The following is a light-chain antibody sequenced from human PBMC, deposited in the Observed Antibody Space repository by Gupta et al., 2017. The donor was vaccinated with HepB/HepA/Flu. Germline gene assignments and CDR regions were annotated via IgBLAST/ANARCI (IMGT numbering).Light chain of an antibody. CDR1: QSVSSSY. Sequence: ETVLTQSPGTLSLSPGERATLSCRASQSVSSSYLAWYQQKPGQAPRLLIYGASSRATGIPDRFSGSGSGTDFTLTISRLDPEDFAVYYCQQDGGSSWTFGQGTKVEI. CDR2: GAS. J-gene: IGKJ1*01. CDR3: QQDGGSSWT. V-gene: IGKV3-20*01.